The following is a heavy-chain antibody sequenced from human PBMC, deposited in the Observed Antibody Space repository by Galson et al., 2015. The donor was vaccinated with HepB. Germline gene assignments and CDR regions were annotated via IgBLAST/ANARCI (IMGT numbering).Heavy chain of an antibody. V-gene: IGHV4-34*01. J-gene: IGHJ4*02. D-gene: IGHD2-2*02. CDR2: INHSGST. CDR1: GGSFSGYY. CDR3: AVYCSSTSCYTGSPAFDY. Sequence: ETLSLTCAVYGGSFSGYYWSWIRQPPGKGLEWIGEINHSGSTNYNPPLKSRVTISVDTSKNQFSLKLSSVTAADTAVYYCAVYCSSTSCYTGSPAFDYWGQGTLVTVSS.